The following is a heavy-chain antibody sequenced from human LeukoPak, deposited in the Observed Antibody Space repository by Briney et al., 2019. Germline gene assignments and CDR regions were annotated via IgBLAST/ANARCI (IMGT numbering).Heavy chain of an antibody. J-gene: IGHJ4*02. CDR3: ARDYRWELLPSFDY. CDR1: GFTFSSYN. D-gene: IGHD1-26*01. V-gene: IGHV3-21*01. Sequence: PGGSLRLSCAASGFTFSSYNMNWVRQAPGKGLEWVASISSSSNYIYYVDSVKGRFTISRDNAKNSLYLQMNSLRAEDTAVYYCARDYRWELLPSFDYWGQGTLVTVSS. CDR2: ISSSSNYI.